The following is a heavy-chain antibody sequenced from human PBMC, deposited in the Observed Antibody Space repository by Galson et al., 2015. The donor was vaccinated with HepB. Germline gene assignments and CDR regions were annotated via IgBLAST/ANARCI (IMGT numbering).Heavy chain of an antibody. D-gene: IGHD2-15*01. J-gene: IGHJ4*02. CDR3: ARAKKETVEVSGPRRVDY. Sequence: SVKVSCKASGVTFSSYAISWIRQAPGQGLEWVGWMNTNSGNTCCAQKVQGRVTMTRNNSITTAYMELSSLRSEDTAVYYCARAKKETVEVSGPRRVDYWGQGTPVTVSS. CDR2: MNTNSGNT. V-gene: IGHV1-8*02. CDR1: GVTFSSYA.